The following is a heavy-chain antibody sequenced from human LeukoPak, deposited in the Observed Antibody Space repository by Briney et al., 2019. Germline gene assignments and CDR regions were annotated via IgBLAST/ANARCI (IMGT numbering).Heavy chain of an antibody. J-gene: IGHJ4*02. CDR3: ATAGSGSSLYYFDY. CDR1: GFTFSNYG. V-gene: IGHV3-33*01. CDR2: IWYDGRNK. Sequence: PGRSLTLSCAASGFTFSNYGMHWVRQAPGKGLEWVAVIWYDGRNKYYSDSVKGRFTISRDNSENTLYLQMNSLRADDTAVYYCATAGSGSSLYYFDYGAQETQVPVP. D-gene: IGHD1-26*01.